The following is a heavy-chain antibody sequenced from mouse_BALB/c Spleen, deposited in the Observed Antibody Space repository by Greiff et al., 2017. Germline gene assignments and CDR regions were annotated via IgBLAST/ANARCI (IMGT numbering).Heavy chain of an antibody. D-gene: IGHD6-5*01. J-gene: IGHJ2*01. CDR3: ARHCYAHYYFDY. Sequence: EVKLMESGGGLVKPGGSLKLSCAASGFAFSSYDMSWVRQTPEKRLEWVAYISSGGGSTYYPDTVKGRFTISRDNAKNTLYLQMSSLKSEDTAMYYCARHCYAHYYFDYWGQGTTLTVSS. CDR2: ISSGGGST. V-gene: IGHV5-12-1*01. CDR1: GFAFSSYD.